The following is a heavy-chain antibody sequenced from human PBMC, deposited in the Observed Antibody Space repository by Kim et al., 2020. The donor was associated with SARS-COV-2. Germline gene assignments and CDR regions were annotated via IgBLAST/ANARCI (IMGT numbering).Heavy chain of an antibody. V-gene: IGHV3-30*18. CDR1: GFTFSSYG. Sequence: GGSLRLSCAASGFTFSSYGMHWVRQAPGKGLEWVAVISYDGSNKYYADSVKGRFTISRDNSKNTLYLQMNSLRAEDTAVYYCAKEGAYYYDSSGAYYFD. CDR2: ISYDGSNK. D-gene: IGHD3-22*01. J-gene: IGHJ4*01. CDR3: AKEGAYYYDSSGAYYFD.